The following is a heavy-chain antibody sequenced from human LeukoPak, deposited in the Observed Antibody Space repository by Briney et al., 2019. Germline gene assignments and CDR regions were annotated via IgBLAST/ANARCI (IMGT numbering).Heavy chain of an antibody. CDR1: GFTFSSHS. CDR3: AIDIVVVPAATGSATLGPRVDY. J-gene: IGHJ4*02. CDR2: IRYDGSNK. Sequence: GGSLRLSCVASGFTFSSHSMHWVRQAPGKGLEWVAFIRYDGSNKYYADSVKGRFTISRDNSKNTLYLQMNSLRAEDTAVYYCAIDIVVVPAATGSATLGPRVDYWGQGTLVTVSS. D-gene: IGHD2-2*01. V-gene: IGHV3-30*02.